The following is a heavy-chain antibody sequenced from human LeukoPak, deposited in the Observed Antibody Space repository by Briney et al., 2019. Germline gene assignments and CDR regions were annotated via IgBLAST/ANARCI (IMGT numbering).Heavy chain of an antibody. D-gene: IGHD3-9*01. V-gene: IGHV3-66*01. Sequence: GGSLRLSCAASGFTVSSIYMSWVRQAPGQGLEWVSVIYSGGSTYYADSVKGRYTISRDNSKNTLYLQMNSLRAEDTAVYYCARGLLRYYGWGAWYFDYWGQGTLVTVSS. CDR2: IYSGGST. CDR3: ARGLLRYYGWGAWYFDY. CDR1: GFTVSSIY. J-gene: IGHJ4*02.